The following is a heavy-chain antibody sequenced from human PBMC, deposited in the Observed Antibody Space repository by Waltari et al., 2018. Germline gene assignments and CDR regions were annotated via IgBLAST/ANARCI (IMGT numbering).Heavy chain of an antibody. CDR1: GGSFSGYY. D-gene: IGHD6-6*01. V-gene: IGHV4-34*01. CDR2: INHSGST. Sequence: QVQLQQWGAGLLKPSETLSLTCAVYGGSFSGYYWSWIRQPPGKGLEWIGEINHSGSTNYNPSLKSRVTISVDTSKNQFSLKLSSVTAADTAVYYCASFSSSSLGWFDPWGQGTLVTVSS. J-gene: IGHJ5*02. CDR3: ASFSSSSLGWFDP.